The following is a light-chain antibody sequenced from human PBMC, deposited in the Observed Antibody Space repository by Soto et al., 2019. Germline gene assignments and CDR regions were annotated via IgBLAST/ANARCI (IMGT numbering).Light chain of an antibody. Sequence: EIVMTQSPATLSVSPGERATLSCRASQSVSSNLAWYQQKPGQAPRLLIYGASTRATGMPARFSGSGSGTEFTLTISSLQSEDFAVYYCQQYNNWPSWTFGQGTRLEIK. CDR1: QSVSSN. CDR3: QQYNNWPSWT. CDR2: GAS. V-gene: IGKV3-15*01. J-gene: IGKJ5*01.